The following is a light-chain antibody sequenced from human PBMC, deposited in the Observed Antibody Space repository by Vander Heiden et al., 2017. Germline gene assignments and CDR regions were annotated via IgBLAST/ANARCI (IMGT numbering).Light chain of an antibody. CDR1: QSVSNSF. J-gene: IGKJ1*01. CDR3: QQEGSSPLT. CDR2: EAS. V-gene: IGKV3-20*01. Sequence: EIVLTQSPGTLSLSPGEGATLSCRASQSVSNSFLAWYQQKPGQAPRLLIYEASSRASGIPDRFSGSGSGTDFTLTISRLEPEDFAMYYCQQEGSSPLTFGQGMKVEIK.